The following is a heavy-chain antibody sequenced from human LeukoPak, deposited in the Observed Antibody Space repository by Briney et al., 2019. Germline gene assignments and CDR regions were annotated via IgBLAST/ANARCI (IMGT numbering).Heavy chain of an antibody. CDR2: ISSSSSYI. Sequence: GGSLRLSCAASGYTFSSYSMSWVRQASGKGLEWVSSISSSSSYIYYADSVKGRFTISRDNAKNSLYLQMNSLRAEDTAVYYCARANDNYYYYYMDVWGKGTTVTISS. CDR1: GYTFSSYS. V-gene: IGHV3-21*01. D-gene: IGHD3-9*01. J-gene: IGHJ6*03. CDR3: ARANDNYYYYYMDV.